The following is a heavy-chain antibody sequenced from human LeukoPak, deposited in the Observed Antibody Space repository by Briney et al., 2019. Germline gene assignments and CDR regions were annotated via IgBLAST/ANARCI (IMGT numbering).Heavy chain of an antibody. J-gene: IGHJ6*02. Sequence: GGFLRLSCAASGFTFKTYTMHWVRQAPGMGLEWVSSISSSSSYIFYADSVKGRFTISRDNGKNSLYLQMSSLRAEDAAVYYCAREGGYQYYYAMDVWGQGTTVTVSS. CDR1: GFTFKTYT. CDR3: AREGGYQYYYAMDV. V-gene: IGHV3-21*01. D-gene: IGHD3-16*01. CDR2: ISSSSSYI.